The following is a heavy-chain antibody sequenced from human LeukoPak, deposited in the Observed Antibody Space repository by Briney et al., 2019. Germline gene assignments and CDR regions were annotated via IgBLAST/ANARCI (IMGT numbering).Heavy chain of an antibody. V-gene: IGHV1-46*01. J-gene: IGHJ4*02. D-gene: IGHD3-22*01. CDR3: ACVLRDYYDSSGYLDY. CDR1: GYTFTSYY. CDR2: INPSGGST. Sequence: GASVKVSCKASGYTFTSYYMHWVRQAPGQGLEWMGIINPSGGSTSYAQKFQGRVTMTRDTSTSTVYMELSSLRSEDTAVYYCACVLRDYYDSSGYLDYWGQGTMVTVSS.